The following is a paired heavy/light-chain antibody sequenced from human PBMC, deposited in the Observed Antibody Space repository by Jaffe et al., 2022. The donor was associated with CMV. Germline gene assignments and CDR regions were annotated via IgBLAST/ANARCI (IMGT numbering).Light chain of an antibody. CDR2: LEGSGSN. V-gene: IGLV4-60*03. J-gene: IGLJ2*01. CDR3: ETWDSNTRV. CDR1: SGYSSYI. Sequence: QPVLTQSSSASASLGSSVKLTCTLSSGYSSYIIAWHQQQPGKAPRYLMKLEGSGSNNKGSGVPDRFSGSSSGADRYLTISNLQSEDEADYYCETWDSNTRVFGGGTKLTVL.
Heavy chain of an antibody. V-gene: IGHV3-7*03. CDR3: AREATLVTTAGGYYFYYYYIDV. J-gene: IGHJ6*03. CDR1: GFTFNNYW. D-gene: IGHD4-17*01. Sequence: EVQLVESGGGLVQPGGSLRLSCAASGFTFNNYWMSWVRQAPGKGLEWVANIKQDGSEKYYVDSVKGRFTISRDNAKSSLYLQMSSLRAEDTAVYYCAREATLVTTAGGYYFYYYYIDVWGKGTTVTVSS. CDR2: IKQDGSEK.